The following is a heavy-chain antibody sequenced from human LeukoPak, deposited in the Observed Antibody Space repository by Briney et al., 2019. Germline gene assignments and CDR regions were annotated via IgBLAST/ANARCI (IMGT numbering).Heavy chain of an antibody. D-gene: IGHD6-19*01. CDR1: GFTFSSYA. J-gene: IGHJ4*02. Sequence: PGGSLRLSCAASGFTFSSYAMHWVRQAPGKGLEWVAVISYDGSKKYYADSVKGRFTISRDNSKNTLYLQMNSLRAEDTAVYYCARDAPQSGYSSGWYLDYWGQGTLVTVSS. CDR2: ISYDGSKK. CDR3: ARDAPQSGYSSGWYLDY. V-gene: IGHV3-30*04.